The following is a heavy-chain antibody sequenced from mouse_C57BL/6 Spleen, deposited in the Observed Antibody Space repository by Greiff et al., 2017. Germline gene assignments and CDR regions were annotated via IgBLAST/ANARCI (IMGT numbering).Heavy chain of an antibody. V-gene: IGHV1-62-2*01. J-gene: IGHJ4*01. Sequence: VHLVESGAELVKPGASVKLSCKASGYTFTEYTIHWVKQRSGQGLEWIGWFYPGSGSIKYNEKFKDKATLTADKSSSTVYMELSRLTSEDSAVYFCARHEDRSDAMDYWGQGTSVTVSS. CDR3: ARHEDRSDAMDY. CDR2: FYPGSGSI. CDR1: GYTFTEYT.